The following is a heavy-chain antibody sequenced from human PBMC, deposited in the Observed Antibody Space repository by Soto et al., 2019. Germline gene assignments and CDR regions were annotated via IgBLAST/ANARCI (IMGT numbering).Heavy chain of an antibody. V-gene: IGHV3-64D*09. D-gene: IGHD4-17*01. CDR2: ISSNGGST. CDR3: VKDGTTVTQLNYYYYMDV. J-gene: IGHJ6*03. CDR1: GFTFSSYA. Sequence: GGSLRLSCSASGFTFSSYAMHWVRQAPGKGLEYVSAISSNGGSTYYADSVKGRFTISRDNSKNTLYLQMSRLRAEDTAVYYCVKDGTTVTQLNYYYYMDVWGKGTTVTVSS.